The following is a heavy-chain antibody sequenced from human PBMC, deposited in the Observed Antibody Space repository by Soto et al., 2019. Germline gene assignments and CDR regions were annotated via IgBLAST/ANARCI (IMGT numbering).Heavy chain of an antibody. V-gene: IGHV1-3*01. J-gene: IGHJ4*02. CDR1: GYTFTSYA. CDR3: ARGRIAVAGDLDY. Sequence: ASVKVSCKASGYTFTSYAMHWVRQAPGQRLEWMGWINAGNGNTKYSQKFQGRVTITRDTSASTAYMELSSLRSEDTAVYYCARGRIAVAGDLDYWGQGTLVTVSS. D-gene: IGHD6-19*01. CDR2: INAGNGNT.